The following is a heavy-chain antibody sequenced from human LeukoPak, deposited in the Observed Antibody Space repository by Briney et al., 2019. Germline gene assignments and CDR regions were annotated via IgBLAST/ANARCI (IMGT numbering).Heavy chain of an antibody. V-gene: IGHV4-4*07. Sequence: SETLSLTFTVSGGSMDSYHWSWLRQPAGKELEWIGHMYTTGTSRYKSAFKSRVSMSIDTSTNQFSLTLSSVTAADTGVYYWARGLRDVRGWYHHDFWGQGTLVTVSS. CDR3: ARGLRDVRGWYHHDF. D-gene: IGHD6-19*01. J-gene: IGHJ4*02. CDR2: MYTTGTS. CDR1: GGSMDSYH.